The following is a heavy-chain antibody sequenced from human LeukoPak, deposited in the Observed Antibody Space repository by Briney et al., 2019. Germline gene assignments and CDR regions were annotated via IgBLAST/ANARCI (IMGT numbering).Heavy chain of an antibody. CDR2: INPSGGGT. J-gene: IGHJ4*02. CDR1: GYTFTSYY. Sequence: ASVKVSCKASGYTFTSYYMHWVRQAPGQGLEWMGIINPSGGGTSYAQKFQGRVTMTRDTSTSTVYMELSSLRSEDTAVYYCARDSDDIVATIGTFDYWGQGTLVTVSS. V-gene: IGHV1-46*01. CDR3: ARDSDDIVATIGTFDY. D-gene: IGHD5-12*01.